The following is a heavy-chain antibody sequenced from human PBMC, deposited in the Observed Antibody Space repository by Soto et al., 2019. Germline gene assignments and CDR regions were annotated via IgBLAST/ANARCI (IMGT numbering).Heavy chain of an antibody. CDR2: INHSGST. CDR3: ASSHYGDL. Sequence: SETLSLTWAVYGGSFSGYYWSWIRQPPGKGLEWIGEINHSGSTNYNPSLKSRVTISVDTSKNQFSLKLSSVTAADTVVYYCASSHYGDLWGQGTLVTVSS. J-gene: IGHJ4*02. V-gene: IGHV4-34*01. CDR1: GGSFSGYY.